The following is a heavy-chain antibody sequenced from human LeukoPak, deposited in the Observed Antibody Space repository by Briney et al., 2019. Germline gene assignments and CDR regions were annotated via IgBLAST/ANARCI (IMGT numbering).Heavy chain of an antibody. CDR2: IYYSGST. J-gene: IGHJ5*02. CDR3: ARGQYYYDSSGRNWFDP. D-gene: IGHD3-22*01. Sequence: PSETLSLTCTVSGGSISSSSYYWGWIRQPPGKGLEWIGSIYYSGSTYYNPSLKSRVTISVDTSKNQFSLKLSSVTAADTAVYYCARGQYYYDSSGRNWFDPWGQGTLVTVSS. V-gene: IGHV4-39*07. CDR1: GGSISSSSYY.